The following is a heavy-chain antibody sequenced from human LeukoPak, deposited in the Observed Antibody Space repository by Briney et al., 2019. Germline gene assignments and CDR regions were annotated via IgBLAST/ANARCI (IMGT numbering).Heavy chain of an antibody. V-gene: IGHV5-51*01. Sequence: GESLKISCKGSGYSFTSYWIGWVRQMPGKGPEWMGIIYPGDSDTRYSPSFQGQVTISADKSISTAYLQWSSLKASDTAMYYCARRGDSSGYYFDYWGQGTLVTVSS. CDR1: GYSFTSYW. CDR3: ARRGDSSGYYFDY. D-gene: IGHD3-22*01. CDR2: IYPGDSDT. J-gene: IGHJ4*02.